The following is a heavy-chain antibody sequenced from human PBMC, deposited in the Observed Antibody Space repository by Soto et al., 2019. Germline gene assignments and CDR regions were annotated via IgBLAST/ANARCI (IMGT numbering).Heavy chain of an antibody. V-gene: IGHV3-23*01. CDR1: GFTFSNYV. CDR2: ISNSGGST. J-gene: IGHJ4*02. CDR3: AKNRGLQYYFDY. Sequence: GGSLRLSCAASGFTFSNYVMSWVRQAPGKGLEWVSSISNSGGSTYYADSVKGRFTISRDNSKNTLYLQMNSLRAEDTAIYYCAKNRGLQYYFDYWGQGTLVTVSS.